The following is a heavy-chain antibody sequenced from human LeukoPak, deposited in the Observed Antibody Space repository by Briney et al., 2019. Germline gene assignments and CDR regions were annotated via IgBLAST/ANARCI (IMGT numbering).Heavy chain of an antibody. Sequence: SETLSLTCTVSGVSITSYYWSRIRQPPGKGLEWVGYIYYSGSTNYNPSLKSRVTISVDTSRTQFSLRLSSVTAADTAVYYCASFSGSYYDFWGQGTLVTVSS. D-gene: IGHD1-26*01. CDR2: IYYSGST. V-gene: IGHV4-59*08. J-gene: IGHJ4*02. CDR1: GVSITSYY. CDR3: ASFSGSYYDF.